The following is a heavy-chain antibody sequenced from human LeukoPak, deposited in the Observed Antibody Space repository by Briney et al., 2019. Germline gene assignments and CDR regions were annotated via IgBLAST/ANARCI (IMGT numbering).Heavy chain of an antibody. CDR1: RYTFTSYE. CDR2: MDPNSGNT. D-gene: IGHD3-22*01. Sequence: ASVSVSSKPSRYTFTSYEIKWVGQAAGQGGEGLGWMDPNSGNTGYAQKFQGRVTMTRNTSISTAYMELSSLRSEDTAVYYCARGVYFYDSSGYPGGEGYWGQGTLVTVSS. V-gene: IGHV1-8*01. CDR3: ARGVYFYDSSGYPGGEGY. J-gene: IGHJ4*02.